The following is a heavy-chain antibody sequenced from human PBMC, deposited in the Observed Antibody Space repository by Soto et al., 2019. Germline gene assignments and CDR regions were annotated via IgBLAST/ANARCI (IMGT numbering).Heavy chain of an antibody. CDR2: IIPIFGTA. J-gene: IGHJ2*01. Sequence: QGLEWMGGIIPIFGTANYAQKFQGRVTITADKSTSTAYMELSSLRSEDTAVYYCAILLLLVVPNDYWYSELWGRGTLVTGSS. CDR3: AILLLLVVPNDYWYSEL. V-gene: IGHV1-69*06. D-gene: IGHD2-2*01.